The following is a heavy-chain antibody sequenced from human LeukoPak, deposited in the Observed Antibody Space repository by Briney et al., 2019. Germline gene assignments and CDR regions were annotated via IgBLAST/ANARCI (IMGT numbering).Heavy chain of an antibody. V-gene: IGHV1-18*01. CDR3: ARTSHESVLYWSDP. CDR2: ISGYNGNT. CDR1: GYTFTTYG. Sequence: GASVKVSCKASGYTFTTYGIGWVRQAPGQGLEWMGWISGYNGNTNYAQKFQGRVTMTTDTSTSTAYMELRSLRSDDTALYYCARTSHESVLYWSDPWGQGTLVNVSS. J-gene: IGHJ5*02. D-gene: IGHD3-16*01.